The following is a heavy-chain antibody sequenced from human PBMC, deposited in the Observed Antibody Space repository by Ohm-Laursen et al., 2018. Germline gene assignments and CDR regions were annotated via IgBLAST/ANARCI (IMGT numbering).Heavy chain of an antibody. D-gene: IGHD5-12*01. CDR1: GFTFNNYW. Sequence: GSLRLSCTASGFTFNNYWMHWVRQAPGKGLVWVSHINSDGSTTNYADSVKGRFTISRDNAKNTLYLQMNSLGAEDTALYYCVGGYITVFHYWGQGTLVTVSS. J-gene: IGHJ4*02. CDR2: INSDGSTT. V-gene: IGHV3-74*01. CDR3: VGGYITVFHY.